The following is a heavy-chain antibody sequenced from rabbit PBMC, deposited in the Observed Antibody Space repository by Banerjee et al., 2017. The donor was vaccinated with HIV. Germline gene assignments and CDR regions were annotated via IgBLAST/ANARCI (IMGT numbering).Heavy chain of an antibody. Sequence: QEQLVESGGGLVTLGGSLKLSCKASGIDFSSYGITWVRQAPGKGLEWIAYIYPDAGTTDYASWVNARFTISLDNAQNTVFLQMTSLTAAHTATHFCARWYAGSNYYDFYLWGQGTLVTVS. J-gene: IGHJ4*01. V-gene: IGHV1S47*01. CDR3: ARWYAGSNYYDFYL. D-gene: IGHD8-1*01. CDR2: IYPDAGTT. CDR1: GIDFSSYG.